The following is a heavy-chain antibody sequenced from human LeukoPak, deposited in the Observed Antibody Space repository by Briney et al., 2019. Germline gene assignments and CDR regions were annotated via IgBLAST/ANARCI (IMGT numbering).Heavy chain of an antibody. CDR1: GGTFSSYA. CDR3: ARDMGIVVVPAVYDAFDI. D-gene: IGHD2-2*01. Sequence: SVKVSCKASGGTFSSYAISWVRQAPGQGLEWMGGIIPIFGTANYAQKLQGRVTITTDESTSTAYMELSSLRSEDTAVYYCARDMGIVVVPAVYDAFDIWGQGTMVTVSS. J-gene: IGHJ3*02. V-gene: IGHV1-69*05. CDR2: IIPIFGTA.